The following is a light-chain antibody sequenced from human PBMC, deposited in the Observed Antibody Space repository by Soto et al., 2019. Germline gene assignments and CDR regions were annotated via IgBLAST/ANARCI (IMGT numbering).Light chain of an antibody. CDR3: QQYYSTPPLT. J-gene: IGKJ4*01. CDR1: QSVLYSSNNKNY. V-gene: IGKV4-1*01. CDR2: WAS. Sequence: DIVMTQSPDSLAVSLGERATINCKSSQSVLYSSNNKNYLAWYQQKPGQPPKLLIYWASTRESGVPDRFSGSGSGTDVTLTASSLQAAEVAVYYCQQYYSTPPLTFGGGTKVEIK.